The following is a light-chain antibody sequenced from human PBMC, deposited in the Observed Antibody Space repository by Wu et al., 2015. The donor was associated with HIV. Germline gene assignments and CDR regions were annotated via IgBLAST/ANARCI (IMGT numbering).Light chain of an antibody. CDR2: AAS. CDR3: QQYDRSPPFYS. J-gene: IGKJ2*03. V-gene: IGKV3-20*01. Sequence: EVVLTQTPGTLSVSPGERVALSCRASQSVTSGSLAWYQQKLGQAPRLLIFAASSRATGIPDRFSGSGSGTDFTLTISRLEPEDFAVYYCQQYDRSPPFYSFGQGTKLEIK. CDR1: QSVTSGS.